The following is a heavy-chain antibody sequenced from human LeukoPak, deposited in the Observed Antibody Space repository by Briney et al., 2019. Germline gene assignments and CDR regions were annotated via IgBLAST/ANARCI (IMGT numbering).Heavy chain of an antibody. CDR3: ARDKGASQGAAYYMDV. CDR1: GFTFSSYS. Sequence: GGSLRLSCAASGFTFSSYSMNWVRQAPGKGLEWVSSISSSSSYIYYADSVKGRFTISRDNAKNSLYLQMNSLRAEDTAVSSFARDKGASQGAAYYMDVWGKGTTVTVSS. D-gene: IGHD6-25*01. CDR2: ISSSSSYI. J-gene: IGHJ6*03. V-gene: IGHV3-21*01.